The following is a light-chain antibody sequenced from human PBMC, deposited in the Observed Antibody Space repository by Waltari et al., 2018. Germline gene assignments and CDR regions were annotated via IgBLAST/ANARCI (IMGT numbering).Light chain of an antibody. V-gene: IGLV1-40*01. J-gene: IGLJ1*01. CDR2: GDS. CDR1: SSNIGAGYD. Sequence: QSVLTQPPSVSGAPGQRVTISCTGSSSNIGAGYDVHWYQQLPGTAPNVLIYGDSNRPSGVPDRISGSKSGTSASLVITGLQTEDEADYYCQSYDSSLSGYVFGTGTKVTVL. CDR3: QSYDSSLSGYV.